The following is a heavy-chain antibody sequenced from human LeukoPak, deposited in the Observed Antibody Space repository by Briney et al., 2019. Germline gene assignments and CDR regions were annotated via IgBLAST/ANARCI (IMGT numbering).Heavy chain of an antibody. Sequence: GGSLRLSCAASGFTFNNCAMTWVRQAPGKGLEWVSTISRSGDITYYADSVKGRFTISRDNSKNTLYLQMNSLRAEDTAIYYCATGSTAVAGTKYWGQGILVTVSS. CDR2: ISRSGDIT. J-gene: IGHJ4*02. CDR1: GFTFNNCA. V-gene: IGHV3-23*01. D-gene: IGHD6-19*01. CDR3: ATGSTAVAGTKY.